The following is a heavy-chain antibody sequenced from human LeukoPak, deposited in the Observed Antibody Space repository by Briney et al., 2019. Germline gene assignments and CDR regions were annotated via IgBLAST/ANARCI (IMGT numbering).Heavy chain of an antibody. CDR1: GFTFSSYA. Sequence: GGSLRLSCAASGFTFSSYAMSWVRQAPGKGLEWVSVISGSGGNTHYADSVKGRFTISRDISKNTLYLQVNSLRAEDTAVYYCAKDPTYYYDSSGYPPDYWGQGTLVTVSS. V-gene: IGHV3-23*01. CDR2: ISGSGGNT. J-gene: IGHJ4*02. CDR3: AKDPTYYYDSSGYPPDY. D-gene: IGHD3-22*01.